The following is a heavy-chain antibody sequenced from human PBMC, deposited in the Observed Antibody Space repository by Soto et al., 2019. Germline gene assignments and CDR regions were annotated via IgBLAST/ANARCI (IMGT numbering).Heavy chain of an antibody. CDR2: ISSSRSYI. CDR1: GFTFSKHS. J-gene: IGHJ6*02. CDR3: ARDNCTNGVCYLSAYYYGMDV. Sequence: PGGSLRLPCAASGFTFSKHSMNWVRQAPGKGLEWVSSISSSRSYIYYADSVKGRFTISRDNAKNSLYLQMNSLRAEDTAIYYCARDNCTNGVCYLSAYYYGMDVWGQGTTVTVSS. D-gene: IGHD2-8*01. V-gene: IGHV3-21*01.